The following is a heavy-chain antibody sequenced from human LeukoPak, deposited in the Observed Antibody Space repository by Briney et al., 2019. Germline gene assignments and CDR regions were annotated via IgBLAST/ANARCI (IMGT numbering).Heavy chain of an antibody. J-gene: IGHJ4*02. CDR2: IKSKTDGGTT. Sequence: PGGSLRLSCAASGFTFGSAWMSWVRQAPGKGLEWVGRIKSKTDGGTTDYAAPVKGRFTISRDDSKNTLYLQMNSLKTEDTAVYYCTTDPAVMGIAAAIDYWGQGTLVTVSS. V-gene: IGHV3-15*01. D-gene: IGHD6-13*01. CDR3: TTDPAVMGIAAAIDY. CDR1: GFTFGSAW.